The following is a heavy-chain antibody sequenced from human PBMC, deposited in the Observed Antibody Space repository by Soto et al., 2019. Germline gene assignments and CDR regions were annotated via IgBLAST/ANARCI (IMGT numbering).Heavy chain of an antibody. CDR2: IYHRGIT. V-gene: IGHV4-30-2*05. Sequence: PSETLSLTCAVSGGSISSGGYSWNWIRQPPGKGLEYIAYIYHRGITDYNPSLKSRVTISLDTSKNQFSLDLTSVTAADTAVYYCARVQRDSAMSHIDSWGQGNLVTVSS. CDR3: ARVQRDSAMSHIDS. J-gene: IGHJ4*02. CDR1: GGSISSGGYS. D-gene: IGHD5-18*01.